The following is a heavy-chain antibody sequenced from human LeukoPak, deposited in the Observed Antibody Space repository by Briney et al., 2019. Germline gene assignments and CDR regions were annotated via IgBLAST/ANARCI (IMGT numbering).Heavy chain of an antibody. CDR3: PRHDSSSPPPSYGMDV. CDR1: GYSFTSYW. Sequence: GESLKISCKGSGYSFTSYWISWVRQMPGKGLEWMGRIDPSDSYTNYSPSFQGHVTISADKSISTAYLQWSSLEASDTAMYYCPRHDSSSPPPSYGMDVWGKGTTVTVSS. J-gene: IGHJ6*04. D-gene: IGHD6-13*01. V-gene: IGHV5-10-1*01. CDR2: IDPSDSYT.